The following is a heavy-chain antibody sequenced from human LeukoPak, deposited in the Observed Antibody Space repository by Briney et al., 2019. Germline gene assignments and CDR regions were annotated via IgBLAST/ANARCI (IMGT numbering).Heavy chain of an antibody. D-gene: IGHD6-13*01. J-gene: IGHJ5*02. CDR1: GFSLSTSGVG. CDR2: IYWDDDR. CDR3: AQAYSSSWYLNWFDP. Sequence: SGPTLVNPTRTLTLTCTFSGFSLSTSGVGVGWIRQPPGKALEWLALIYWDDDRRYSPSLKSRLTITKDTSKNQVVLTMTNMDPVDTATYYCAQAYSSSWYLNWFDPWGQGTLVTVSS. V-gene: IGHV2-5*02.